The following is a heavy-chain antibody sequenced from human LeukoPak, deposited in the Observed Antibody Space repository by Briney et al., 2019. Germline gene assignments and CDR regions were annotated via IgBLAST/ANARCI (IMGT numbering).Heavy chain of an antibody. Sequence: PGGSLRLSCAASGFTFSSYGMHWVRQAPGKGLEWVAVISYDGSNKYYADSVKGRFTISRDNAKNSLYLQMNSLRAEDTAVYCCARDGVAGTYFQHWGQGTLVTVSS. V-gene: IGHV3-30*03. D-gene: IGHD6-19*01. J-gene: IGHJ1*01. CDR3: ARDGVAGTYFQH. CDR2: ISYDGSNK. CDR1: GFTFSSYG.